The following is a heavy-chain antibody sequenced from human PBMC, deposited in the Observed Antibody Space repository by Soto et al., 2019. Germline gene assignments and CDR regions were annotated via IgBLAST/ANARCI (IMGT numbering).Heavy chain of an antibody. D-gene: IGHD4-4*01. CDR2: ISGSGGST. J-gene: IGHJ6*02. V-gene: IGHV3-23*01. CDR3: AKRSGLEYDYSNYIYGMDV. Sequence: GESLKISCAASGFTFSSYAMSWVRQAPGKGLEWVSAISGSGGSTYYADSVKGRFTISRDNSKNTLYLQMNSLRAEDTAVYYCAKRSGLEYDYSNYIYGMDVWGQGTTVTVSS. CDR1: GFTFSSYA.